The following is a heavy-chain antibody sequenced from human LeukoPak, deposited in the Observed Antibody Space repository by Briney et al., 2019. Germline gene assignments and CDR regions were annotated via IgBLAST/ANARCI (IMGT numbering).Heavy chain of an antibody. J-gene: IGHJ6*03. D-gene: IGHD2-15*01. V-gene: IGHV1-18*01. Sequence: ASVKVSCKASGYTFTSYGISWVRQAPGQGLEWMGWISAYNGNTNYAQKLQGRVTMTTDTSTSTAYMELRSLRSDDTAVYYCARDRMGEVYWYMDVWGKGTMVTVSS. CDR2: ISAYNGNT. CDR3: ARDRMGEVYWYMDV. CDR1: GYTFTSYG.